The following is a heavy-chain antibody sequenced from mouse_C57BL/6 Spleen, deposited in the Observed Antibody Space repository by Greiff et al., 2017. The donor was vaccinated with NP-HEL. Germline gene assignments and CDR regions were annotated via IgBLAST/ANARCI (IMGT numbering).Heavy chain of an antibody. D-gene: IGHD2-4*01. CDR1: GYTFTSYW. Sequence: QVHVKQPGAELVRPGSSVKLSCKASGYTFTSYWMHWVKQRPIQGLEWIGNIDPSDSETHYNQKFKDKATLTVDKSSSTAYMQLSSLTSEDSAVYYCATLYDYDDAMDYWGQGTSVTVSS. V-gene: IGHV1-52*01. CDR3: ATLYDYDDAMDY. J-gene: IGHJ4*01. CDR2: IDPSDSET.